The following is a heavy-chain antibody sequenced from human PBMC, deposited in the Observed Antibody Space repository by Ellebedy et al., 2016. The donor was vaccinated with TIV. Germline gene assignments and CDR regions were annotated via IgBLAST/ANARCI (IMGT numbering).Heavy chain of an antibody. V-gene: IGHV3-13*01. CDR1: GFTFSSYD. D-gene: IGHD5-18*01. J-gene: IGHJ6*03. CDR3: ARGDRGYPPYYYYMDV. CDR2: IGTAGDT. Sequence: GGSLRLXXAASGFTFSSYDMHWVRQATGKGLEWVSAIGTAGDTYYPGSVKGRFTISRENAKNSLYLQMNSLRAGDTAVYYCARGDRGYPPYYYYMDVWGKGTTVTVSS.